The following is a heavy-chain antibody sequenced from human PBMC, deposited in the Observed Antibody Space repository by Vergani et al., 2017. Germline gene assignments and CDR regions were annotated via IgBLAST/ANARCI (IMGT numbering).Heavy chain of an antibody. V-gene: IGHV4-34*01. CDR1: GGSFSGYY. CDR2: INHSGST. Sequence: QVQLQQWGAGLLKPSETLSLTCAVYGGSFSGYYWSWIRQPPGKGLEWIGEINHSGSTNYNPSLKSRVTISVDTSKNQFSLKLSSVTAADTAVYYWARVGYYYGSGSYYNLFNWFDPWGQGTLVTVSS. D-gene: IGHD3-10*01. J-gene: IGHJ5*02. CDR3: ARVGYYYGSGSYYNLFNWFDP.